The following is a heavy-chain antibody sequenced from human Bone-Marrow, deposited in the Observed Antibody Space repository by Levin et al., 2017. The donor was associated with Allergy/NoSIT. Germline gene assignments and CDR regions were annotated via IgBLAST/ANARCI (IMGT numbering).Heavy chain of an antibody. CDR3: IVGMIPMTFDF. D-gene: IGHD1-26*01. CDR2: MNPYNGDT. Sequence: GESLKISCQAAGYTFTNYHVNWVRLAAGHGPEWMGWMNPYNGDTGSAQKFQGRLTLSTNTHISTAYMELSSLRSEDTAVYYCIVGMIPMTFDFWGQGTVVTVSS. CDR1: GYTFTNYH. V-gene: IGHV1-8*01. J-gene: IGHJ3*01.